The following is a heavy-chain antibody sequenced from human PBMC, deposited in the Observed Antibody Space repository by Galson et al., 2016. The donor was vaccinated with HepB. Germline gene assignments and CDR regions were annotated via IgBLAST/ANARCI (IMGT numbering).Heavy chain of an antibody. CDR1: GFSISTYS. CDR2: ISSSSRTK. J-gene: IGHJ4*02. D-gene: IGHD5-24*01. V-gene: IGHV3-48*02. Sequence: SLRLSCAASGFSISTYSMNWVRQAPGKGLEWVSYISSSSRTKHYADSVKGRFTISRDNAKNSLSLQMNSLRDEDTAVYYCARDVFEENYNFDCWGQGTLVTVSS. CDR3: ARDVFEENYNFDC.